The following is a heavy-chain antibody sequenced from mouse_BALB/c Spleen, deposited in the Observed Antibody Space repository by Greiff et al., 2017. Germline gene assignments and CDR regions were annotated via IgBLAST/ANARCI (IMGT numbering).Heavy chain of an antibody. Sequence: ESGPGLVKPSQSLSLTCSVTGYSITSGYYWNWIRQFPGNKLEWMGYISYDGSNNYNPSLKNRISITRDTSKNQFFLKLNSVTTEDTATYYCARDLYYDYDYYYAMDYWGQGTSVTVSS. V-gene: IGHV3-6*02. CDR1: GYSITSGYY. D-gene: IGHD2-4*01. CDR2: ISYDGSN. CDR3: ARDLYYDYDYYYAMDY. J-gene: IGHJ4*01.